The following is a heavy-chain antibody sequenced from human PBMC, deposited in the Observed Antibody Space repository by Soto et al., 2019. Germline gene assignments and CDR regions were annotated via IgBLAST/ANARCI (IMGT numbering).Heavy chain of an antibody. CDR1: GFTFSGSA. V-gene: IGHV3-73*01. J-gene: IGHJ6*02. Sequence: GGSLRLSCAASGFTFSGSAMHWVRQASGKGLEWVGRIRSKANSYATAYAASVKGRFTISRDDSKNTAYLQMNSLKTEDTAVYYFTRPATVTTYGMDVWGQGTTVTVSS. CDR2: IRSKANSYAT. CDR3: TRPATVTTYGMDV. D-gene: IGHD4-17*01.